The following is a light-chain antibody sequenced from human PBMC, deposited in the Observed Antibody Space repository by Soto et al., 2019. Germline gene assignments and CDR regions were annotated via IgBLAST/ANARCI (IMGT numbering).Light chain of an antibody. CDR2: WSS. J-gene: IGKJ1*01. CDR3: QQFYRTPRT. Sequence: EIVMTQSPVSLAVSLGERATINCKSNQSILYRPNNKNYLNWYQHRPGQPPRLLIYWSSTRDSGVPELIIGSVSATDFTLTINSLQAKHAALYIYQQFYRTPRTFGQGTKVEI. CDR1: QSILYRPNNKNY. V-gene: IGKV4-1*01.